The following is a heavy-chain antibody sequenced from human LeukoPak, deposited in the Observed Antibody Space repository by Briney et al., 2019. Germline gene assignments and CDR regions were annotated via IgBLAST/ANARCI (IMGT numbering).Heavy chain of an antibody. D-gene: IGHD3-10*01. CDR2: IFYTGST. CDR1: GGSISSDY. CDR3: ARRHLYYGSGYFAY. V-gene: IGHV4-59*08. Sequence: SETLSLTCTVSGGSISSDYWSWIRQPPGKGLEWIGYIFYTGSTNYNPSLKGRVTISVDTSKNQFSLRLSSVTAADTAVYYCARRHLYYGSGYFAYWGQGTLVTVSS. J-gene: IGHJ4*02.